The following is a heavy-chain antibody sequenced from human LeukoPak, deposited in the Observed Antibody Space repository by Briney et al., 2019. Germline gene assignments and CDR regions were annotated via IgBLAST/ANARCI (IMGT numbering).Heavy chain of an antibody. CDR3: ARGKGVAIFGVVCPHRPYYMDV. Sequence: SETLSLTCTVSGYSISSGYYWGWIRQPPGKGLEWIGSIYHSGSTYYNPSLKSRVTISVDTSKNQFSLKLSSVTAADTAFYYCARGKGVAIFGVVCPHRPYYMDVWGKGTTVTVSS. J-gene: IGHJ6*03. CDR1: GYSISSGYY. V-gene: IGHV4-38-2*02. D-gene: IGHD3-3*01. CDR2: IYHSGST.